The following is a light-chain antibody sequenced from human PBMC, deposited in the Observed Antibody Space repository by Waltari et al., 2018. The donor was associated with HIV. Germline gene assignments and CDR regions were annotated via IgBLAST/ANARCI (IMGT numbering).Light chain of an antibody. J-gene: IGLJ2*01. CDR3: QVWDSSSDHTRV. Sequence: SYVLTQPPSVSVAPGQTARITCGGNNIGSKSVHWYQQKQGQAPVLVVYDDSARPSGIPERFSGSNSGNTSTLTISRVEAGDESDYYCQVWDSSSDHTRVFGGGTKLTVL. CDR1: NIGSKS. CDR2: DDS. V-gene: IGLV3-21*02.